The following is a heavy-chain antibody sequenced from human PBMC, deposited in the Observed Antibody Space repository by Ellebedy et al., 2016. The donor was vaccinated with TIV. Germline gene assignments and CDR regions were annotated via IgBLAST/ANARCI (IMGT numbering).Heavy chain of an antibody. CDR3: TTELVGAKGDPFDY. D-gene: IGHD1-26*01. CDR1: GFTFSNAW. CDR2: IKSKTDGGTT. Sequence: PGGSLRLSCAASGFTFSNAWMNWVRQAPGKGLEWVGRIKSKTDGGTTDYAAPVKARFTISRDDSKNTLYLQMNSLKTEDTAVYYCTTELVGAKGDPFDYWGQGTLVTVSS. J-gene: IGHJ4*02. V-gene: IGHV3-15*07.